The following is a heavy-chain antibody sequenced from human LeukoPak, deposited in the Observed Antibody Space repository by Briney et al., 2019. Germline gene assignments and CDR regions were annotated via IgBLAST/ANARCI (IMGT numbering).Heavy chain of an antibody. CDR3: ARGAPYYYDSSGYYYKYNRFDP. V-gene: IGHV1-69*05. CDR1: GGTFRSYA. J-gene: IGHJ5*02. Sequence: SVKLLCKASGGTFRSYAIRWARQAPGQGLEGMGGLIPIFGTANCAQTFQGRVTITTDESTSTAYMELSSLRSEDTAVYYCARGAPYYYDSSGYYYKYNRFDPWGQGTLVTVSS. CDR2: LIPIFGTA. D-gene: IGHD3-22*01.